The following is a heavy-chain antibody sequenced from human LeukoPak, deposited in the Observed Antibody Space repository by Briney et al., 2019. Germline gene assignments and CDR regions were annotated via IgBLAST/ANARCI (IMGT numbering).Heavy chain of an antibody. CDR2: IKPDESEK. V-gene: IGHV3-7*01. Sequence: PGRTLRLSCAPSGFTLRTYWMRWGPHAPGKGQGWGANIKPDESEKSYAASLKGRFTISRDNAKNSPYRQMTCRRSEHPSVYYWARATFEGPLQFSFWG. D-gene: IGHD2-21*02. CDR1: GFTLRTYW. CDR3: ARATFEGPLQFSF. J-gene: IGHJ2*01.